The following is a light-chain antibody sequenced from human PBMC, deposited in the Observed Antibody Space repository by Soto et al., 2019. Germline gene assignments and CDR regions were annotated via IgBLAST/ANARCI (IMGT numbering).Light chain of an antibody. J-gene: IGKJ5*01. Sequence: EIVLTQSPGTLSLSPGERATLSCRASQSVSGTFLTWYRQKPGQAPRLLIYGASNRATGIPVRFSGSGSGTDFTLTINRLEPEDFAVYYCQQYGSSPITFGQGTRLEIK. CDR3: QQYGSSPIT. CDR2: GAS. CDR1: QSVSGTF. V-gene: IGKV3-20*01.